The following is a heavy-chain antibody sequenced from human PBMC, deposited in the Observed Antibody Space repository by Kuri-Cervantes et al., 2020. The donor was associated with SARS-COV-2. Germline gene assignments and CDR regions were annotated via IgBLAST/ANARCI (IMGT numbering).Heavy chain of an antibody. CDR3: ARAESETGHTLYFDS. J-gene: IGHJ4*02. V-gene: IGHV1-2*02. D-gene: IGHD7-27*01. CDR1: GYTFTSYG. Sequence: ASVKVSCKASGYTFTSYGISWVRQAPGQGLEWMGWINPNFGGTNYAQEFQGRVTMTRDTSISTAYMNLSSLRSDDTAVYYCARAESETGHTLYFDSWGQGTLVTVSS. CDR2: INPNFGGT.